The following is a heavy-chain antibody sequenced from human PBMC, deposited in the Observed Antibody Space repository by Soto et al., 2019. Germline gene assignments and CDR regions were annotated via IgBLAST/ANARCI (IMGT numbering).Heavy chain of an antibody. CDR3: GKEGPGHSSGWSSDY. J-gene: IGHJ4*02. V-gene: IGHV3-23*01. CDR1: GFTFSAYG. Sequence: GGSLRLSCAASGFTFSAYGMSWVRQAPGKGLEWVSVISGSGHRTFSADSVKGRFTISRDNSQNTLYLQVNSLRAEDSAVYYCGKEGPGHSSGWSSDYWGEGTLVTVS. D-gene: IGHD6-19*01. CDR2: ISGSGHRT.